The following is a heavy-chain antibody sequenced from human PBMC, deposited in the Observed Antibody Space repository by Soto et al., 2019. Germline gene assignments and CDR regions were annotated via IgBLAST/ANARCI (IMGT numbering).Heavy chain of an antibody. CDR3: ARFLSTLTAAAGSFVY. CDR2: IYSGGST. D-gene: IGHD6-13*01. Sequence: PGGSLRLSCAASGFTVSSNYMSWVRQAPGKGLEWVSVIYSGGSTYYADSVKGRFTISRDNSKNTLYLQMNSLRAEDTAVYYCARFLSTLTAAAGSFVYLGQATLVTVSP. J-gene: IGHJ4*02. CDR1: GFTVSSNY. V-gene: IGHV3-53*01.